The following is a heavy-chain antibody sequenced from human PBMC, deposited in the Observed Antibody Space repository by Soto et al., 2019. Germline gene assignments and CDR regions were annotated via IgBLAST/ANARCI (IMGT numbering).Heavy chain of an antibody. V-gene: IGHV3-30-3*01. Sequence: QVQLVESGGGVVQPGRSLRLSCAASGFTFSSYAMHWVRQAPGKGLEWVAVISYDGSNKYYADSVKGRFTISRDNSKNTLYLQMKSLRAEDTAVYYCAGGGLRYFDWLYYFDYWGQGTLVTVSS. CDR3: AGGGLRYFDWLYYFDY. J-gene: IGHJ4*02. CDR1: GFTFSSYA. CDR2: ISYDGSNK. D-gene: IGHD3-9*01.